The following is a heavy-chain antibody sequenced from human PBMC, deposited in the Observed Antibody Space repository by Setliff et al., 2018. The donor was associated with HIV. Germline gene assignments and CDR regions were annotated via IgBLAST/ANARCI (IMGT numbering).Heavy chain of an antibody. CDR3: VTTDYFYGRNNFEY. Sequence: PSETLSLTCAVSGGSFNTFYWSWIRQPAGEGLEWQPAGEGLEWLGRIYTSGSTNYNPSLKSRVTMSIDTPKSQFSLKLTSVTAADTALYYCVTTDYFYGRNNFEYWGQGALVTVSS. V-gene: IGHV4-4*07. CDR2: IYTSGST. J-gene: IGHJ4*02. CDR1: GGSFNTFY. D-gene: IGHD3-10*01.